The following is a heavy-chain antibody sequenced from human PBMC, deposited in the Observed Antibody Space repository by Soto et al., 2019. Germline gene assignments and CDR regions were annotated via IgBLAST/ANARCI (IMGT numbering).Heavy chain of an antibody. CDR3: ARDLRRSYYESVAGGDY. V-gene: IGHV1-18*01. CDR1: GYTFTSYG. Sequence: QVQLVQSGAEVKKPGASVKVSCKASGYTFTSYGISWVRQAPGQGLELIGWISAYNVNTNYAQKLQGRVTMTTDTSTSTAYMELRSLRSDDTAVYYCARDLRRSYYESVAGGDYWGQGTLVTVSS. CDR2: ISAYNVNT. J-gene: IGHJ4*02. D-gene: IGHD1-26*01.